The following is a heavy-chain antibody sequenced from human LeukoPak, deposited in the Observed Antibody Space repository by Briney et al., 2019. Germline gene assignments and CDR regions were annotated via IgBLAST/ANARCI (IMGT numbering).Heavy chain of an antibody. CDR1: GYSFTDYY. Sequence: ASVRVSCKTSGYSFTDYYIHWVRQAPGQGLEWMGWINTKSGRTSSARKFQGRVTMTRDPSVTTVYMDMAWLTSDDTAIYFCARADFIDAGPYLIGPWGQGTLVTVSS. CDR3: ARADFIDAGPYLIGP. J-gene: IGHJ5*02. CDR2: INTKSGRT. D-gene: IGHD3-3*01. V-gene: IGHV1-2*02.